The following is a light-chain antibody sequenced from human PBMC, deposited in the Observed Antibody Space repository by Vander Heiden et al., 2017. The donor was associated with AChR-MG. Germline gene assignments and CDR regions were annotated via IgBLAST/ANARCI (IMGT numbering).Light chain of an antibody. J-gene: IGKJ1*01. CDR3: QQSNDWPPWT. Sequence: EIVMTQSPATLSVSPGERVTLSCRASQSVSSNLAWYQQKPGQAPRLVIYSVSTRATGIPARFRGSGSGTEFTLTISSLQSEDSATYYCQQSNDWPPWTFGQGTKVEVK. CDR1: QSVSSN. V-gene: IGKV3-15*01. CDR2: SVS.